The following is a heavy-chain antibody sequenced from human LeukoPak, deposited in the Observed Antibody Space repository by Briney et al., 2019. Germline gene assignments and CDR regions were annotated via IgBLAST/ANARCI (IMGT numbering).Heavy chain of an antibody. V-gene: IGHV1-69*05. CDR3: AREKNRGYYFDY. D-gene: IGHD7-27*01. J-gene: IGHJ4*02. CDR1: GGTFSSYA. Sequence: SVKVSCKASGGTFSSYAISWVRQAPGQGLEGMGRIIPIFGTANYAQKFQGRVTITTDESTSTAYMELSSLRSEDTAVYYCAREKNRGYYFDYWGQGTLVTVSS. CDR2: IIPIFGTA.